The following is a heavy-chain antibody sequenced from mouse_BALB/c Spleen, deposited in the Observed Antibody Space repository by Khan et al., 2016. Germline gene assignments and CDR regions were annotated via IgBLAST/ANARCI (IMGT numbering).Heavy chain of an antibody. Sequence: VQLKQSGPELVKPGASVKISCKASGYSFTGFFMNWVKQSHGKSLEWFGRINPYNGDTFYNQKFKGKATLTVDKSSSTAHMELLSLTSEDSAVYYCGRGDYRYADAMDYWGQGTSVTVSS. D-gene: IGHD2-14*01. J-gene: IGHJ4*01. CDR1: GYSFTGFF. V-gene: IGHV1-37*01. CDR3: GRGDYRYADAMDY. CDR2: INPYNGDT.